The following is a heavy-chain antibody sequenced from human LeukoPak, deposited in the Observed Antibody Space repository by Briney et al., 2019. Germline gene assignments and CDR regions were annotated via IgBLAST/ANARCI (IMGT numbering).Heavy chain of an antibody. CDR3: ARSTNPTYYFDY. Sequence: GGSLRLSCAASGFTLSSYSMNWVRQAPGKGLEWVSSISSSSSYIYYADSVKGRFTISRDNAKNSLYLQMNSLRAEDTAVYYCARSTNPTYYFDYWGQGTLVTVSS. V-gene: IGHV3-21*01. J-gene: IGHJ4*02. CDR1: GFTLSSYS. CDR2: ISSSSSYI. D-gene: IGHD2-8*01.